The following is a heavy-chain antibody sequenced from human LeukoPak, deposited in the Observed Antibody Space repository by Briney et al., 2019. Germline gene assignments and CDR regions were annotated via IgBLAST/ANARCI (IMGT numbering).Heavy chain of an antibody. V-gene: IGHV4-59*01. J-gene: IGHJ4*02. Sequence: SETLSLTCTVSGDSFSSYYWIWIRQPPGQGRELIGDIYSSGSTNYNPSLNSRVTISVDPSKNQFSLRLSSVHAAETAVYYCARLGVGTRQVVDYWGQGTLVTVSS. CDR2: IYSSGST. CDR1: GDSFSSYY. D-gene: IGHD1-26*01. CDR3: ARLGVGTRQVVDY.